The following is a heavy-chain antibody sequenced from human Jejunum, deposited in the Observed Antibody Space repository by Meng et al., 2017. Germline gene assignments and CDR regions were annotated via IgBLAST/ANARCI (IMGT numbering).Heavy chain of an antibody. CDR1: APPINNPNW. CDR3: AKAAAYNLDY. CDR2: IFHTGST. D-gene: IGHD5-24*01. Sequence: QLQLPGTGPVLVKLSGTLSLTCAVSAPPINNPNWYSWVRHSPEKGLEWIGEIFHTGSTNYNPSLKSRVTISIDKSKTLLSLNLRSVTAADTAVYYCAKAAAYNLDYWGQGTLVTASS. J-gene: IGHJ4*02. V-gene: IGHV4-4*02.